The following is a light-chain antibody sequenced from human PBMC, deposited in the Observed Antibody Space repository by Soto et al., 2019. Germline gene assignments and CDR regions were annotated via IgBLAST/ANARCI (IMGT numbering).Light chain of an antibody. CDR1: SSDVGSYNY. CDR2: DVS. Sequence: QSALTQPASVSGSPGQSITISCTGTSSDVGSYNYVSWYQQHPGKAPKLMIYDVSNRPSGVSNRFSGSKSGNTASLTISGLQAEDEADYYCGSYTTSSTDVFGTGTKLTVL. J-gene: IGLJ1*01. V-gene: IGLV2-14*01. CDR3: GSYTTSSTDV.